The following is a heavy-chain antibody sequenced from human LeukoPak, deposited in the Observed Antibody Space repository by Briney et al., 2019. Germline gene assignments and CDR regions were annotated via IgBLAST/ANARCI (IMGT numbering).Heavy chain of an antibody. CDR2: INHSGST. J-gene: IGHJ3*02. D-gene: IGHD3-16*01. Sequence: KPSETLSLTCAVYGGSFSGYYWSWIRQPPGKGLEWIGEINHSGSTNYNPSLKSRVTISVDTSKNQFSLKLSSVTAADTAVYYCARGYYVSWAFDIWGQGTMVTVSS. CDR1: GGSFSGYY. V-gene: IGHV4-34*01. CDR3: ARGYYVSWAFDI.